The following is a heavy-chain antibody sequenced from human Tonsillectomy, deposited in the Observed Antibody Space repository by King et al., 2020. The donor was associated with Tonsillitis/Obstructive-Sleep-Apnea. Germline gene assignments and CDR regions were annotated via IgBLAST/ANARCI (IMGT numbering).Heavy chain of an antibody. V-gene: IGHV3-33*01. Sequence: QLVQSGGGVVQPGRSLRLSCAASGFTFSRYGMHWVRQAPGKGLEWVAFIWHDGSNKYYADSVKGRFTISRDNSKNTLYLQMNSLRAEDTAVYYCARVGVGAMWGQGTLVTVFS. J-gene: IGHJ4*02. CDR3: ARVGVGAM. D-gene: IGHD1-26*01. CDR1: GFTFSRYG. CDR2: IWHDGSNK.